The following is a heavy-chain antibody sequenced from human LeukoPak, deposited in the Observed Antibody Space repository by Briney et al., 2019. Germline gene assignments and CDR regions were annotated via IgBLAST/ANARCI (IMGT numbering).Heavy chain of an antibody. Sequence: YIYYSGSTNYNPSLKSRVTISVDMSKNQFSLKLSSVTAADTAVYYCARYSSTSGDWAFDIWGQGTMVTVSS. CDR2: IYYSGST. CDR3: ARYSSTSGDWAFDI. J-gene: IGHJ3*02. V-gene: IGHV4-59*01. D-gene: IGHD6-13*01.